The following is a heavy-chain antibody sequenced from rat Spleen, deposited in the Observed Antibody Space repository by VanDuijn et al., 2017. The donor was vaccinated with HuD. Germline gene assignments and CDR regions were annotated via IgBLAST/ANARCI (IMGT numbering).Heavy chain of an antibody. CDR3: TSRGSNYRNWFAN. CDR2: ISPSGGAT. D-gene: IGHD1-10*01. Sequence: EVQLVESGGDLVQPGRSLKLSCAASGFTFRNYDMAWVRQAPTMGLEWVTSISPSGGATYYRDSVKGRFTVSRENAKSTLYFLMDSLRSEDTAIYYCTSRGSNYRNWFANWGQGTLVTVSS. J-gene: IGHJ3*01. CDR1: GFTFRNYD. V-gene: IGHV5-27*01.